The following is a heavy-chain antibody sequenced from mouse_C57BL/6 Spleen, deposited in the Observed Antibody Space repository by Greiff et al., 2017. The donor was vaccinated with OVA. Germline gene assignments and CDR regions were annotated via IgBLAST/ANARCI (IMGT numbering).Heavy chain of an antibody. D-gene: IGHD1-1*01. CDR1: GYTFTSYW. V-gene: IGHV1-55*01. CDR2: IYPGSGST. Sequence: QVQLQQSGAELVKPGASVKMSCKASGYTFTSYWITWVKQRPGQGLEWIGDIYPGSGSTNYNEKFKSKATLTVDTSSSTAYMQLSSLTSEDSAVYYCASLITTVVAPYYAMDYWGQGTSVTVSS. J-gene: IGHJ4*01. CDR3: ASLITTVVAPYYAMDY.